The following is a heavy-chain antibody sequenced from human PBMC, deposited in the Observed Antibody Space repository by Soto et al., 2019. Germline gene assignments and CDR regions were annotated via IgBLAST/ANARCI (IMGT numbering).Heavy chain of an antibody. J-gene: IGHJ5*02. D-gene: IGHD6-13*01. Sequence: ASVKVSCKASGYTFTSDGIHWLRQAPGQRLEWMGWINAANGDTKYSPKFQGRVTITRDTSASTAYMELSSLRSEDTAVYYCVRRHVSATGIDWFDPWGQGTLVNVSS. V-gene: IGHV1-3*01. CDR1: GYTFTSDG. CDR3: VRRHVSATGIDWFDP. CDR2: INAANGDT.